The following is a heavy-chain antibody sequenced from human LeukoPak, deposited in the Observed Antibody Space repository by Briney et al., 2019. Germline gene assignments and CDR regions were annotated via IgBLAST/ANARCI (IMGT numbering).Heavy chain of an antibody. Sequence: ASVKVSCKASGYTFNGYYILWVRQVPGQGLEWMGRINPNSGGTTYAQKFQGRVTMTRDTSISTAYMELNRLKSDDTAVYFCARGGIVGASDYWGQGTLLTVSS. V-gene: IGHV1-2*06. CDR3: ARGGIVGASDY. CDR2: INPNSGGT. J-gene: IGHJ4*02. CDR1: GYTFNGYY. D-gene: IGHD1-26*01.